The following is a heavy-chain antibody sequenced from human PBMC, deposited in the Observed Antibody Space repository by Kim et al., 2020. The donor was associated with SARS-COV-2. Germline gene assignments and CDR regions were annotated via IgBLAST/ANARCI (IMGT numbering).Heavy chain of an antibody. J-gene: IGHJ4*02. CDR2: INYSGTT. Sequence: SETLSLTCAVSGESFSGHFWSWIHQSPGKGLEWIGQINYSGTTKYNPSFESRFTMSVDTTKRRFSLNLSSVTAADTGVFYCARGGYYGSGDFFDYWGQGTQVVVYS. CDR3: ARGGYYGSGDFFDY. CDR1: GESFSGHF. D-gene: IGHD3-10*01. V-gene: IGHV4-34*01.